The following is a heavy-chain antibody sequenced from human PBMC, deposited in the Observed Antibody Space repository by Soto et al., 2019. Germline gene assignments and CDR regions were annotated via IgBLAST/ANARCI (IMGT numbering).Heavy chain of an antibody. CDR3: AKPSWGAAAGTIAFDI. Sequence: QVQLVESGGGVVQPGRSLRLSCAASGFTFSSYGMHWVRQAPGKGLEWEAVISYDGSNKYYADSVKGRFTISRDNSKYTLYLQMNSLRAEDTAVYYCAKPSWGAAAGTIAFDIWGQGTMVTVSS. V-gene: IGHV3-30*18. CDR1: GFTFSSYG. CDR2: ISYDGSNK. D-gene: IGHD6-13*01. J-gene: IGHJ3*02.